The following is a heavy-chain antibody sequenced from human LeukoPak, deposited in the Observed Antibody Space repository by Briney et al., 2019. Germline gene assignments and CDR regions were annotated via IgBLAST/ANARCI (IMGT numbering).Heavy chain of an antibody. D-gene: IGHD5-18*01. CDR3: ARDSARGYSYGYNAFDI. Sequence: GASVKVSCKACGYNFRNYGIGWVRQAPRQGLEWMGWITAGNGNTNYAQKVQGRVTMTTDTSTSTAYMELRSLRSDDTAVYFCARDSARGYSYGYNAFDIWGQGTMVTVSS. CDR1: GYNFRNYG. CDR2: ITAGNGNT. J-gene: IGHJ3*02. V-gene: IGHV1-18*01.